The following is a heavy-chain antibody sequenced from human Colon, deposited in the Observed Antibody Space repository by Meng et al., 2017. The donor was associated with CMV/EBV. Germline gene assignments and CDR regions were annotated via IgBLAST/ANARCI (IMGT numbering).Heavy chain of an antibody. CDR2: INPNSGGT. CDR3: AKDRRGLHTAFDY. D-gene: IGHD5-18*01. J-gene: IGHJ4*02. V-gene: IGHV1-2*02. Sequence: ASVKVSCKASGYTFTGYYMHWVRQAPGQGLEWMGWINPNSGGTNYAQKFQGRVTMTRDTSISTAYMELSRLRSDDTAVYYCAKDRRGLHTAFDYWGQGTLVTVSS. CDR1: GYTFTGYY.